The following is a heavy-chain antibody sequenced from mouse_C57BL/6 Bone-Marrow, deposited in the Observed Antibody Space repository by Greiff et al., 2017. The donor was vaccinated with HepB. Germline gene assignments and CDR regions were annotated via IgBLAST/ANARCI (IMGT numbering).Heavy chain of an antibody. CDR1: GYTFTDYE. V-gene: IGHV1-15*01. CDR3: TRRRVVARAMDY. J-gene: IGHJ4*01. CDR2: IDPETGGT. D-gene: IGHD1-1*01. Sequence: VQLVESGAELVRPGASVTLSCKASGYTFTDYEMHWVKQTPVHGLEWIGAIDPETGGTAYNQKFKGKAILTADKSSSTAYMELRSLTSEDSAVYYCTRRRVVARAMDYWGQGTSVTVSS.